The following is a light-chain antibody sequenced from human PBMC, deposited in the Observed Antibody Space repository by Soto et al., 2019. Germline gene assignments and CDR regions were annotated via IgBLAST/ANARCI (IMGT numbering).Light chain of an antibody. Sequence: DVVMTQSPLSLPVTLGQPASISCRSSQSLVYSDGHTYLNWFQQRPGQSPRRLIYQVSNRDSGGPEGFGGGGWGLVFPLKIRGGEAEGVGVYCCMQGTHGPLILGGGPKVEIK. CDR3: MQGTHGPLI. CDR2: QVS. J-gene: IGKJ4*01. CDR1: QSLVYSDGHTY. V-gene: IGKV2-30*01.